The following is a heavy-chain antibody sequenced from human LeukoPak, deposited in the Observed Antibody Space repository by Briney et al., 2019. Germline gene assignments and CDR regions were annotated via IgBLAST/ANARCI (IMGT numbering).Heavy chain of an antibody. CDR3: ARQGELGVAGYDY. V-gene: IGHV5-51*01. Sequence: GESLKISCKVSGYSFTSYWIARVRQMPGKGLEWMGIIYPDDADTTYSPSFEGQVTFSVDRFVSTAYLHWSSLKASDTAMYYCARQGELGVAGYDYWGQVTRVTVSS. J-gene: IGHJ4*02. CDR1: GYSFTSYW. CDR2: IYPDDADT. D-gene: IGHD6-19*01.